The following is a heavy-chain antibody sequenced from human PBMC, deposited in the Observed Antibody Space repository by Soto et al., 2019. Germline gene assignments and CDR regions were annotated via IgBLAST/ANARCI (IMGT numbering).Heavy chain of an antibody. V-gene: IGHV3-30*03. J-gene: IGHJ4*02. CDR3: VSDRGYGHASVPYS. D-gene: IGHD5-18*01. CDR2: ISYDGGLQ. CDR1: GFTFTSYG. Sequence: QAHLVESGGGVVQPGRSLRLFWAASGFTFTSYGMHWVRQAPGTRLEWVAVISYDGGLQHYADSVKGRFTISRDNSKNMVLLQMNSLRAEDTAVYYCVSDRGYGHASVPYSWGQGTLVSVSS.